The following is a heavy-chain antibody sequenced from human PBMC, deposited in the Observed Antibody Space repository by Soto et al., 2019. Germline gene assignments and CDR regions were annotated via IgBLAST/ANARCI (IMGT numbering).Heavy chain of an antibody. J-gene: IGHJ4*02. D-gene: IGHD6-13*01. CDR2: ISYDGSNK. CDR3: AKDLRAAAGYFDY. CDR1: GFTFSSYG. Sequence: PGGSLRLSCAASGFTFSSYGMHWVRQAPGKGLEWVAVISYDGSNKYYADSVKGRFTISRDNSKNTLYLQMNSLRAEDTAVYYCAKDLRAAAGYFDYWGQGTLVTVSS. V-gene: IGHV3-30*18.